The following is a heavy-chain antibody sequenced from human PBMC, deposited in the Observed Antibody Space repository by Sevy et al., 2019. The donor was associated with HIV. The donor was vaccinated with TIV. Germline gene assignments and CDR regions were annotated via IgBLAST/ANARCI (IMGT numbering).Heavy chain of an antibody. CDR2: IGGSGGGTYYADT. CDR3: AKDVVVLVGDAFDM. J-gene: IGHJ3*02. D-gene: IGHD2-15*01. V-gene: IGHV3-23*01. CDR1: GFTFSGYA. Sequence: GGSLRLSCAASGFTFSGYAMHWVRQAPGKGLDRVSGIGGSGGGTYYADTYYADSVKGRFTISRDNSKNTLYLQMNSLRAEDTAIYYCAKDVVVLVGDAFDMWGQGTMVTVSS.